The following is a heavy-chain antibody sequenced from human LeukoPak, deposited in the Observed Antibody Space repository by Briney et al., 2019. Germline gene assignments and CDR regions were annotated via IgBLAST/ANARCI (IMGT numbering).Heavy chain of an antibody. J-gene: IGHJ4*02. V-gene: IGHV3-9*01. CDR3: AKEGSVCTNGICRYFDY. D-gene: IGHD2-8*01. Sequence: PGGSLRLSCAASGFTFDGCAMHWVRRAPGKGLEWVSSISWNSGNIDYADSVRGRFTISRDNAKNSLYLQMNSPEAGDTALYYCAKEGSVCTNGICRYFDYWGQGTLVTVSS. CDR1: GFTFDGCA. CDR2: ISWNSGNI.